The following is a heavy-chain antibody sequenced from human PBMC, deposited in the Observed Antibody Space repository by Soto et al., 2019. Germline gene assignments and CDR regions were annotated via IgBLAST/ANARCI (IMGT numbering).Heavy chain of an antibody. CDR2: IDWDDDK. Sequence: ETAPTVGNPTQTLTLTCTFSGFSLSTSGMCVSWIRQPPGKALEWLARIDWDDDKYYIASRKSRVTITKDTSKHQVVLTMTNMDPVDTGTYFCAHASISPYYYYGMDVWGQGTTVTVSS. D-gene: IGHD1-20*01. V-gene: IGHV2-70*12. CDR1: GFSLSTSGMC. J-gene: IGHJ6*02. CDR3: AHASISPYYYYGMDV.